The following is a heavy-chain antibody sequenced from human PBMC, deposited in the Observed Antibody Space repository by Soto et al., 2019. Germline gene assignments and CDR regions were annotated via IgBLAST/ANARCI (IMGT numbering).Heavy chain of an antibody. D-gene: IGHD3-22*01. CDR2: IIPIFGTA. CDR1: GGTFSSYA. V-gene: IGHV1-69*13. CDR3: ARGPHSSGYYYWFDP. Sequence: SVKVSCKASGGTFSSYAISWVRHAPGQGLEWMGGIIPIFGTANYAQKFQGRVTITADESTSTAYMELSSLRSEDTAVYYCARGPHSSGYYYWFDPWGQGTLVTVSS. J-gene: IGHJ5*02.